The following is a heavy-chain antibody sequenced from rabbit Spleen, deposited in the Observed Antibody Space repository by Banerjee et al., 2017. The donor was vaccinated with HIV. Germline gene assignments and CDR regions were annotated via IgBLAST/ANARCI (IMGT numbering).Heavy chain of an antibody. Sequence: QSLEESGGGLVKPGASLTLTCTASGFSFSSGYDMCWVRQAPGKGLEWIGTIWTGSTAITWYATWAKGRFTISKTSSTTVTRQLSSLTAADTATYFCARDLDGVIGWNFGWWGPGTLVTVS. V-gene: IGHV1S40*01. J-gene: IGHJ4*01. CDR3: ARDLDGVIGWNFGW. CDR2: IWTGSTAIT. D-gene: IGHD1-1*01. CDR1: GFSFSSGYD.